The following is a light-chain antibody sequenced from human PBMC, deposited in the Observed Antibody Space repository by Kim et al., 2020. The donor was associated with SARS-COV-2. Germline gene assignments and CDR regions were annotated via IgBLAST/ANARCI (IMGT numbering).Light chain of an antibody. Sequence: SVSPGQAASITCSGGRFGEKYACWYQQKPGQSPVLVIYQDTKRPSGIPGRFSGSNSGNTATLTISGAQAMDEADYYCQAWDSSSWVFGGGTQLTVL. CDR2: QDT. CDR3: QAWDSSSWV. CDR1: RFGEKY. V-gene: IGLV3-1*01. J-gene: IGLJ3*02.